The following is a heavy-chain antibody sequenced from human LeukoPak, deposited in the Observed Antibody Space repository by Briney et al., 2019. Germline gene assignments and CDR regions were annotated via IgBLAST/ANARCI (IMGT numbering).Heavy chain of an antibody. CDR1: GGSISSYY. D-gene: IGHD3-9*01. J-gene: IGHJ3*02. CDR2: IYYNGST. CDR3: ARAGDILTGYYIWAFDI. V-gene: IGHV4-59*01. Sequence: SETLSLTCTVSGGSISSYYWSWIRQPPGKGLEWIRYIYYNGSTDYNPSLKSRVTISVDTSKNQFSLKLSSVTAADTAVYYCARAGDILTGYYIWAFDIWGQGTMVTVSS.